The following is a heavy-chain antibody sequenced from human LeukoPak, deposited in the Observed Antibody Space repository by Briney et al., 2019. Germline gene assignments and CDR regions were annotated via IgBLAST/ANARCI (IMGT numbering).Heavy chain of an antibody. J-gene: IGHJ4*02. Sequence: GGSLSPFCAASGFTFSSYWMHWVRQAPGKGLVWVSRINSDGIRTTYADSVKGRFTISRDNAKNTLYLQMNSLRAEDTAVYYCARALNSNYHFEYWGQGTLVTVSS. CDR1: GFTFSSYW. V-gene: IGHV3-74*01. D-gene: IGHD4-11*01. CDR2: INSDGIRT. CDR3: ARALNSNYHFEY.